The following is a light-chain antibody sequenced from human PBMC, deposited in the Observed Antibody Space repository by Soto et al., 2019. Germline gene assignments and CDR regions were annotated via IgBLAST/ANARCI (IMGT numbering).Light chain of an antibody. CDR1: QSLSVSY. CDR3: HQFGDSPQT. Sequence: EIVLTQSPGTLSLSPGDRATLSCRASQSLSVSYMAWYQQRPGQAPRLLIYGTSTRAAGVPDRFSGSGSGTDFNLAISRLEPEDFAVYYCHQFGDSPQTFGQGTTVEI. V-gene: IGKV3-20*01. J-gene: IGKJ1*01. CDR2: GTS.